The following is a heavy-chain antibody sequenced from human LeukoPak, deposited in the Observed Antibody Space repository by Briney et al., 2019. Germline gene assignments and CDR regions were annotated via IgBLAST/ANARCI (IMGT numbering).Heavy chain of an antibody. CDR2: ISGSGGST. J-gene: IGHJ3*02. CDR3: AKDAAFWSGYSDAFDI. D-gene: IGHD3-3*01. Sequence: GGSLRLSCAASGFTFSSYAMSWVRQAPGKGLEWVSAISGSGGSTYYADSVKGRFTISRGNSKNTLYLQMNSLRAEDTAVYYCAKDAAFWSGYSDAFDIWGQGTMVTVSS. CDR1: GFTFSSYA. V-gene: IGHV3-23*01.